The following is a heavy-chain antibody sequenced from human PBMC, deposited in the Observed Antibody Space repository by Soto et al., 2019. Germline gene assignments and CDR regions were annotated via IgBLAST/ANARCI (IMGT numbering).Heavy chain of an antibody. J-gene: IGHJ4*02. CDR2: IYYSGST. Sequence: SATLSLTWPVSGAPLSSYYSSWMRQPPGKGLEWIGYIYYSGSTNYNPSLKSRVTISVDTSKNQFSLKMSSVTAADTAVYYCARLATRYYFDYWGQGTLVTVS. D-gene: IGHD1-1*01. CDR1: GAPLSSYY. V-gene: IGHV4-59*01. CDR3: ARLATRYYFDY.